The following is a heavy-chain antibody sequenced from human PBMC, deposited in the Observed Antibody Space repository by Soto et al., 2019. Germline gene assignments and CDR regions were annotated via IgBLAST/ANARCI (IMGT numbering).Heavy chain of an antibody. D-gene: IGHD3-3*01. CDR3: TTERPFPTIFGVVKVDY. CDR1: GFTFSNAW. J-gene: IGHJ4*02. CDR2: IKSKTDGGTT. Sequence: GGSLRLSCAAFGFTFSNAWMSWVRQAPGKGLEWVGRIKSKTDGGTTDYAAPVKGRLTISRDDSKNTLYLQMNSLKTEDTAVYYCTTERPFPTIFGVVKVDYWGQGTLVTVSS. V-gene: IGHV3-15*01.